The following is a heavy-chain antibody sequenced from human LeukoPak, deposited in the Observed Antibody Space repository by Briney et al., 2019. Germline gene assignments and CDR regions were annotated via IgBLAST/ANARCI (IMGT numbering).Heavy chain of an antibody. Sequence: GRSLRLSCAASGFTFSSYGMHWVRQAPGKGLEWVAVISYDGSNKYYADSVKGRFTISRDNSKNTLYLQMNSLRAEDTAVYYCAKPYYDFWSGLPDYWGQGTLVTVSS. V-gene: IGHV3-30*18. J-gene: IGHJ4*02. CDR2: ISYDGSNK. CDR1: GFTFSSYG. D-gene: IGHD3-3*01. CDR3: AKPYYDFWSGLPDY.